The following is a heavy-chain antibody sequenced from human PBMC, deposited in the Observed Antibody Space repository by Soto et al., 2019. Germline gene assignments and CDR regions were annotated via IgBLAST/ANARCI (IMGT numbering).Heavy chain of an antibody. Sequence: QLQLQESGPGLVKPSETLSLTCTVSGGSISSSSYYWGWIRQPPGKGMEWIGSIYYSGSTYYNPSLTSRVTISVDTSKNQFSLKLSSVAAADTVVYYCARLLPAYSSASLDYWGQGTLVTVSS. V-gene: IGHV4-39*01. J-gene: IGHJ4*02. D-gene: IGHD6-6*01. CDR2: IYYSGST. CDR3: ARLLPAYSSASLDY. CDR1: GGSISSSSYY.